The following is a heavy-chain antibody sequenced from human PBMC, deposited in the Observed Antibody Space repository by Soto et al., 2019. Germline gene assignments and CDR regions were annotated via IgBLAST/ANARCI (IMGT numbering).Heavy chain of an antibody. V-gene: IGHV4-34*01. CDR2: INHSGST. CDR1: GGSFSGYY. CDR3: ARGRGGYDRAFDY. J-gene: IGHJ4*02. D-gene: IGHD5-12*01. Sequence: QVQLQQWGAGLLKPSETLSLTCAVYGGSFSGYYWSWIRQPPGKGLEWIGEINHSGSTNYNPSLKRRVTISVDTSKNQFALKLSSVTAADTAVYYCARGRGGYDRAFDYWGPGTLVTVSS.